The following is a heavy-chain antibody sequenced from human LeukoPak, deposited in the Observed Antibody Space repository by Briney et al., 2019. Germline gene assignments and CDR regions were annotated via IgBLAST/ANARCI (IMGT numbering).Heavy chain of an antibody. Sequence: SVKVSCKASGGTFSSYAISWVRQAPGQGLEWMGGIIPIFGTANYAQKFQGRVTITADESTSTAYMELSSLRSEDTAVYYCASSRATYYDFWSGCYGDYFDYWGQGTLVTVSS. CDR1: GGTFSSYA. V-gene: IGHV1-69*01. CDR2: IIPIFGTA. CDR3: ASSRATYYDFWSGCYGDYFDY. D-gene: IGHD3-3*01. J-gene: IGHJ4*02.